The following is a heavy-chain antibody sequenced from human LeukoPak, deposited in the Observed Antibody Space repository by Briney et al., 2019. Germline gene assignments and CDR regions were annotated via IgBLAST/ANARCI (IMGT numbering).Heavy chain of an antibody. D-gene: IGHD6-19*01. J-gene: IGHJ3*02. CDR3: AKALTSGWYLDAFNI. Sequence: GGSLRLSCAASGFTFSSYAMSWVRQAPGKGLEWVSAISGSGGSTYYADSVKGRSTISRDNSKNTLYLQMNSLRAEDTAVYYCAKALTSGWYLDAFNIWGQGTMVTVSS. V-gene: IGHV3-23*01. CDR2: ISGSGGST. CDR1: GFTFSSYA.